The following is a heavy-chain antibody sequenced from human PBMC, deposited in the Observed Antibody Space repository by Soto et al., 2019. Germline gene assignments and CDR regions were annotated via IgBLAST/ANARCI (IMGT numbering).Heavy chain of an antibody. J-gene: IGHJ4*02. CDR1: GFTFSSYS. D-gene: IGHD2-8*02. CDR3: TGEVASGY. CDR2: ISSSSSTI. Sequence: PGGSLRLSCAASGFTFSSYSMNWVRQAPGKGLEWVSYISSSSSTIYYADSVKGRFTISRDNSRNTLFLEMNSLRGDDMAVYYCTGEVASGYWGQGTLVTAPQ. V-gene: IGHV3-48*01.